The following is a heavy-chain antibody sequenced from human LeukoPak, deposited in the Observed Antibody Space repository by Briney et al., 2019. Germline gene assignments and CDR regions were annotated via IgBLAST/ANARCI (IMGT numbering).Heavy chain of an antibody. D-gene: IGHD3-3*01. CDR3: ATHYDFWSGYFDY. CDR1: GFTFSSYS. CDR2: ISSSSSYI. J-gene: IGHJ4*02. Sequence: PGGSLRLSCAASGFTFSSYSMNWVRQAPGKGLEWVSSISSSSSYIYYADSVKGRFTISRDNFKNTLYLQMNSLRAEDTAVYYCATHYDFWSGYFDYWGQGTLVTVSS. V-gene: IGHV3-21*04.